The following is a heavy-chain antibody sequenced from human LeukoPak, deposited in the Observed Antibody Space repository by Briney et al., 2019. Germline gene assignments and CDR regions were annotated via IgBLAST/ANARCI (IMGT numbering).Heavy chain of an antibody. Sequence: SETLSLTCAVYGGSFSGYYWSWIRQPPGKGLEWIGEINHSGSTNYNPSLKSRVTISVDTSKNQFSLKLSSVTAEDTAVYYCAKGVGPLSYYGVDVWGQGTTVTVSS. V-gene: IGHV4-34*01. CDR2: INHSGST. D-gene: IGHD3-9*01. CDR1: GGSFSGYY. CDR3: AKGVGPLSYYGVDV. J-gene: IGHJ6*02.